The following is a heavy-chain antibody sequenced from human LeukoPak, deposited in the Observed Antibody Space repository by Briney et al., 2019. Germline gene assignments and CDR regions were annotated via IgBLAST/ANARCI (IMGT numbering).Heavy chain of an antibody. V-gene: IGHV4-34*01. J-gene: IGHJ4*02. CDR2: INHSGST. D-gene: IGHD2-15*01. CDR3: ARLGYCSGGSCYSGRVDY. Sequence: PSETLSLTCAVYGGSFSGYYWSWIRQPPGKGLEWIGEINHSGSTNYNPSLKSRVTISVDTSKNQFSLKLSSVTAADTAVYYCARLGYCSGGSCYSGRVDYWGQGTLVTVSS. CDR1: GGSFSGYY.